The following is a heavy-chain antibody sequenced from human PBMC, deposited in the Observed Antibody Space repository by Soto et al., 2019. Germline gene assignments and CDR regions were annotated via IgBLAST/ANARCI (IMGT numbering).Heavy chain of an antibody. CDR1: GYTFTTYD. J-gene: IGHJ4*02. Sequence: QVQLVQSGAAVKKPGASVKVSCKASGYTFTTYDISWVRQAPGQGLEWMGWISGYNGNTNYAQKFQGRVTMTTDTSTNTAYMELRSRRSDDTAVYFCARAPNYYGSGFGYWGQGTLVTVSS. CDR2: ISGYNGNT. D-gene: IGHD3-10*01. V-gene: IGHV1-18*01. CDR3: ARAPNYYGSGFGY.